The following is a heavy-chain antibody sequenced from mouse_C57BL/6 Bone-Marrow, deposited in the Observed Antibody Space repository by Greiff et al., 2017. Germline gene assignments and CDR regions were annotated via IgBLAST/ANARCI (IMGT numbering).Heavy chain of an antibody. CDR1: GYTFTNYW. CDR3: ARRDYGSSYGFAY. D-gene: IGHD1-1*01. Sequence: QVQLQQSGAELVRPGTSVKMSCKASGYTFTNYWIGWAKQRPGHGLEWIGDIYPGGGYTNYNEKFKGKAPLTADKSSSTAYMQFSSLTSEDSAIYYCARRDYGSSYGFAYWGQGTLVTVSA. V-gene: IGHV1-63*01. J-gene: IGHJ3*01. CDR2: IYPGGGYT.